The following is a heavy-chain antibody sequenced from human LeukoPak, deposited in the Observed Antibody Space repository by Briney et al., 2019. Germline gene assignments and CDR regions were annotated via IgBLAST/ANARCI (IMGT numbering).Heavy chain of an antibody. CDR2: IYHSGST. Sequence: SETLPLTCTVSGGSISPYYWSWIRQPPGKGLEWIGFIYHSGSTNYNPSLNSRVSISVDTSKNQFSLKLNSMTAADTAVYYCARHGGGGESYPRVFDYWGRGNLVTVSS. V-gene: IGHV4-59*08. CDR3: ARHGGGGESYPRVFDY. CDR1: GGSISPYY. D-gene: IGHD1-26*01. J-gene: IGHJ4*02.